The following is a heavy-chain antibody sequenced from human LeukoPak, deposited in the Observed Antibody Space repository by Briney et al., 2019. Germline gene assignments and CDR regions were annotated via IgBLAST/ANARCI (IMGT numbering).Heavy chain of an antibody. CDR3: AKEPVAAGYNWFDP. Sequence: GMSLRLSCAASGFTFSENNVHWVRQAPGKGLEWVALISNDGNSKDYADSVKGRFTLSGDNSKTTLYLQMNSLRAEDTAVYYCAKEPVAAGYNWFDPWGQGTLVTVSS. J-gene: IGHJ5*02. CDR1: GFTFSENN. CDR2: ISNDGNSK. D-gene: IGHD6-13*01. V-gene: IGHV3-30*18.